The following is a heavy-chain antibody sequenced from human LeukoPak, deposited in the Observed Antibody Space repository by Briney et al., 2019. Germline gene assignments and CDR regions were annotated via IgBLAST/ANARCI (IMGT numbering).Heavy chain of an antibody. CDR1: GGSISSNTAS. Sequence: SQTLSLTCVISGGSISSNTASWNWIRQSPSRGLEWLGRTYYMSRWYDDYADSVRSRITINPDTSKNEFSLHLTSVTPDDTAMYYCARTSGYSSLAFWGQGTPVTVSS. V-gene: IGHV6-1*01. J-gene: IGHJ4*02. CDR3: ARTSGYSSLAF. CDR2: TYYMSRWYD. D-gene: IGHD6-19*01.